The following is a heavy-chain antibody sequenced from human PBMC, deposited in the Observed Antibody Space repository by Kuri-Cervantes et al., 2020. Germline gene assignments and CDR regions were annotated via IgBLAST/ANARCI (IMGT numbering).Heavy chain of an antibody. CDR3: ARAEPRTMAHFDY. V-gene: IGHV4-39*07. D-gene: IGHD1-14*01. Sequence: SETLSLTCTVSGGSVSSGSYYWGWIRQPPGKGLEWIGSIYHSGSTYYNPSLKSRVTISVDTSKNQFSLKLSSVTAADTAVYYCARAEPRTMAHFDYWGQGTLVTVSS. J-gene: IGHJ4*02. CDR2: IYHSGST. CDR1: GGSVSSGSYY.